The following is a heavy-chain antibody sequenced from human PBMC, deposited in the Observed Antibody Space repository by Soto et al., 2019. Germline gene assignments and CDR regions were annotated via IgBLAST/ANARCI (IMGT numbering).Heavy chain of an antibody. Sequence: SVKVSCKASGGTFSSYAISWVRQAPGQGLEWMGRIIPIFGTANYAQKFQGRVTITADKSTSTAYMELSSLRSEDTAVYYCARDVASAAGISYYYYMDVWGKGTTVTVSS. V-gene: IGHV1-69*06. D-gene: IGHD6-13*01. CDR3: ARDVASAAGISYYYYMDV. J-gene: IGHJ6*03. CDR1: GGTFSSYA. CDR2: IIPIFGTA.